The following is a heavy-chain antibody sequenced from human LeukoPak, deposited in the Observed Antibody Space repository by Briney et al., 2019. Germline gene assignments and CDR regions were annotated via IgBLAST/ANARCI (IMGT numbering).Heavy chain of an antibody. CDR3: AKSKFPYDTDGWHEYFDF. CDR1: GFTFSSYA. D-gene: IGHD3-22*01. CDR2: ISTSGDNT. J-gene: IGHJ4*02. V-gene: IGHV3-23*01. Sequence: TGGSLRLSCAASGFTFSSYAMSWVRQAPGKGLEWVSSISTSGDNTFYADSVKGRFTISRDNSKNTLFLQMNSLSADDTALYYCAKSKFPYDTDGWHEYFDFWGLGTLVTVSS.